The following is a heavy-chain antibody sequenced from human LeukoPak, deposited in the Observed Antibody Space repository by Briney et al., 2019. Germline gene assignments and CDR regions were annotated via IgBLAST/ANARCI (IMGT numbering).Heavy chain of an antibody. CDR2: IYTSGST. CDR3: ARDRILLWFGESYNWFDP. D-gene: IGHD3-10*01. CDR1: GDSITNYNYH. J-gene: IGHJ5*02. Sequence: SETLSLTCSVSGDSITNYNYHWGWIRQPPGKGLEWIGRIYTSGSTNYNPSLKSRVTISVDTSKNQFSLKLSSVTAADTAVYYCARDRILLWFGESYNWFDPWGQGTLVTVSS. V-gene: IGHV4-61*02.